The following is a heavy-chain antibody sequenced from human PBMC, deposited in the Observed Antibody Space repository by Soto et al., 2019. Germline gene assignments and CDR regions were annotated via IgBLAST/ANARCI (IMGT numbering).Heavy chain of an antibody. D-gene: IGHD2-2*01. V-gene: IGHV4-59*01. J-gene: IGHJ4*02. CDR3: ARGGPMRYCSSTSCRGPDY. CDR2: IYYSGST. CDR1: GGSISSYY. Sequence: KPSETLSLTCTVSGGSISSYYWSWIRQPPGKGLEWIGYIYYSGSTNYNPSLKSRVTISVDTSKNQFSLKLSSVTAADTAVYYCARGGPMRYCSSTSCRGPDYWGQGTLVTVSS.